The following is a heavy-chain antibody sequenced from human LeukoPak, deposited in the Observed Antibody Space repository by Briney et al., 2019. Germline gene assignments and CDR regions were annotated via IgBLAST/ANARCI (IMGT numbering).Heavy chain of an antibody. J-gene: IGHJ4*02. CDR1: GFTFSSYS. CDR3: ARDRGITPYCSSTSCLLDY. Sequence: KAGGSLRLSCAASGFTFSSYSMNWVRQAPGKGLEWVSSISSSSSYIYYADSVKGRFTISRDNAKNSLYLQMNSLRAEDTAVYYCARDRGITPYCSSTSCLLDYWGQGTLVTVSS. D-gene: IGHD2-2*01. CDR2: ISSSSSYI. V-gene: IGHV3-21*01.